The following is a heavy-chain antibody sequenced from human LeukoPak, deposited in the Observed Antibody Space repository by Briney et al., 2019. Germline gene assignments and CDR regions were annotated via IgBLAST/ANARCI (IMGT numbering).Heavy chain of an antibody. CDR3: ATFAPHCTNGVCPT. D-gene: IGHD2-8*01. Sequence: SVKVSREASVDTLSSYAISCVRQAPGQGLEWVGGIITIFGTANYAQKVQGRVTITADESTSTAYMELSSLRSEDTAVYYCATFAPHCTNGVCPTGGQGTLVTVSS. CDR2: IITIFGTA. V-gene: IGHV1-69*13. J-gene: IGHJ4*02. CDR1: VDTLSSYA.